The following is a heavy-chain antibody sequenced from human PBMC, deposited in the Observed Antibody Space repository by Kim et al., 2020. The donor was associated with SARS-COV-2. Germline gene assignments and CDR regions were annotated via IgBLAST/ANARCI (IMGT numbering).Heavy chain of an antibody. CDR2: ISSSSSTI. D-gene: IGHD2-15*01. J-gene: IGHJ4*02. CDR3: ARDHRRTGYCSGGSYPPPAFDY. CDR1: GFTFSSYS. Sequence: GGSLRLSCAASGFTFSSYSMNWVRQAPGKGLEWVSYISSSSSTIYYADSVKGRFTISRDNAKNSLYLQMNSLRAEDTAVYYCARDHRRTGYCSGGSYPPPAFDYWCQGALVTVSS. V-gene: IGHV3-48*04.